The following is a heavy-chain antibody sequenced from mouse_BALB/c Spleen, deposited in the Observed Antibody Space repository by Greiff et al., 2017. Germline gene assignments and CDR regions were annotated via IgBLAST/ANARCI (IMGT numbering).Heavy chain of an antibody. CDR3: ARSDYDDGYYAMDY. V-gene: IGHV3-2*02. CDR1: GYSITSDYA. J-gene: IGHJ4*01. D-gene: IGHD2-4*01. CDR2: ISYSGST. Sequence: EVKLLESGPGLVKPSQSLSLTCTVTGYSITSDYAWNWIRQFPGNKLEWMGYISYSGSTSYNPSLKSRISITRDTSKNQFFLQLNSVTTEDTATYYCARSDYDDGYYAMDYWGQGTSVTVSS.